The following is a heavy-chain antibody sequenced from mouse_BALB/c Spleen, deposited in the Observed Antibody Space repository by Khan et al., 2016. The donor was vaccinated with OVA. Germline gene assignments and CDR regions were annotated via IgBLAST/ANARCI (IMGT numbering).Heavy chain of an antibody. CDR2: ISYSGVT. J-gene: IGHJ2*01. CDR3: ARGNYYGYYVDY. D-gene: IGHD1-1*01. CDR1: GYSITSGYA. Sequence: EVKLEESGPGLVKPSQSLSLTCTVTGYSITSGYAWNWIRQFPGNKLEWMGYISYSGVTSYTPSLKSQISITRDTSKNQFFLQLNSVTTEDTATSDCARGNYYGYYVDYWGQGTTLTVSS. V-gene: IGHV3-2*02.